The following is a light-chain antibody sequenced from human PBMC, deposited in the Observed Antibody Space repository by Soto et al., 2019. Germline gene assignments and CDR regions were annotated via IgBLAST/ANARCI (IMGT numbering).Light chain of an antibody. V-gene: IGKV1-5*03. J-gene: IGKJ2*01. CDR2: KAS. CDR1: QSISDW. Sequence: DIQMTQSPSTLSASVGDRVTITCRASQSISDWLAWYRQKPGKAPNLLIYKASSLESGVPSRFSGSGSGTEFTLTISSVQPDDFAAYYCQQYKSDPYTFGQGTKLEIK. CDR3: QQYKSDPYT.